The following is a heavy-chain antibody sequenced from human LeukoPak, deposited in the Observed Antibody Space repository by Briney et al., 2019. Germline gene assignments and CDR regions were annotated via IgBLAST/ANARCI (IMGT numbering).Heavy chain of an antibody. Sequence: SGATVLNLTQTRTLTWTFSGVLVRTGAVGVAWIRRPPGKALEWLVLSYCHDDKRYSPSLKRSLTINKHTYKTQVVLTMTTMAPVDTPTYYCAHWGDYYGSPSYYLNWFDPWAQGPLVPVSS. CDR2: SYCHDDK. J-gene: IGHJ5*02. CDR1: GVLVRTGAVG. V-gene: IGHV2-5*01. CDR3: AHWGDYYGSPSYYLNWFDP. D-gene: IGHD3-10*01.